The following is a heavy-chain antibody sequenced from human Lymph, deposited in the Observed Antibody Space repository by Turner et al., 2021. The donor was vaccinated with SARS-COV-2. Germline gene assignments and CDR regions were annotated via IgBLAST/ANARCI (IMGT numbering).Heavy chain of an antibody. Sequence: EVQLVESGGGLIQPGGSLRLSCAASGFTVSSNYRSWVRQAPWKGLCWGYIIYSGGSTSYADSVKGRLTISRDNSKNTLYLQMNSLRAEDTAVYYCARDLMEVGGMDVWGQGTTVTVSS. CDR1: GFTVSSNY. D-gene: IGHD3-3*01. CDR3: ARDLMEVGGMDV. V-gene: IGHV3-53*01. J-gene: IGHJ6*02. CDR2: IYSGGST.